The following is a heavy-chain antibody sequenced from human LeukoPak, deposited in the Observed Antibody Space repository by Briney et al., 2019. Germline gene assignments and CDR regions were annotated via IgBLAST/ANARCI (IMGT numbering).Heavy chain of an antibody. V-gene: IGHV3-23*01. D-gene: IGHD5-18*01. CDR3: AKLLIANTAMVLAN. Sequence: GGSLSLSFAASGFTFSSYAMSWVRKAQGKGLEWVSAISGSGGSTYYADSVKGRFTISRDNSKNTLYLQMNSLRAEDTAVYYCAKLLIANTAMVLANWGQGTLVTVSS. J-gene: IGHJ4*02. CDR2: ISGSGGST. CDR1: GFTFSSYA.